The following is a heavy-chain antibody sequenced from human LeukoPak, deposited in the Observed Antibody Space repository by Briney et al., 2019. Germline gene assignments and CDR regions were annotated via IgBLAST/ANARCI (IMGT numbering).Heavy chain of an antibody. J-gene: IGHJ1*01. CDR2: ISSSGSTI. V-gene: IGHV3-48*03. D-gene: IGHD1-26*01. Sequence: HSGGSLRLSCAASGFTFSSYEMNWVRQAPGKGLDWVSYISSSGSTIYYADSVKGRFTVSRDNAKKSLFLQMNNLRAEDTAVYYCAREWDFHHWGQGTLVTVSS. CDR1: GFTFSSYE. CDR3: AREWDFHH.